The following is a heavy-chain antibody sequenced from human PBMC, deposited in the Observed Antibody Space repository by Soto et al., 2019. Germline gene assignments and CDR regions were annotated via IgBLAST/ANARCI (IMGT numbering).Heavy chain of an antibody. CDR3: ASPGTGVAAGTTDGGFDY. CDR2: IYPGDSDT. Sequence: GESLKISCKGSGYSFSSYWIGWVRQMPGKGLEWMGIIYPGDSDTRYSPSFQGQVTISADKSISTAYLQWSSLKASDTAMYYCASPGTGVAAGTTDGGFDYWGQGTLVTVSS. V-gene: IGHV5-51*01. D-gene: IGHD6-13*01. CDR1: GYSFSSYW. J-gene: IGHJ4*02.